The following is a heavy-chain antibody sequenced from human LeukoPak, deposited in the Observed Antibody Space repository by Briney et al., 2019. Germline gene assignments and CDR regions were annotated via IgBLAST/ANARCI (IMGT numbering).Heavy chain of an antibody. V-gene: IGHV4-39*01. J-gene: IGHJ6*02. Sequence: YPSETLSLTCTVSGGSISSSSYYWGWIRQPPGKGLEWIGSIYYSGSTYYNPSLKSRVTISVDTSKNQFSLKLSSVTAADTAVYYCARIGKEDYYYYYSMDVWGQGTTVTVSS. CDR1: GGSISSSSYY. CDR3: ARIGKEDYYYYYSMDV. CDR2: IYYSGST.